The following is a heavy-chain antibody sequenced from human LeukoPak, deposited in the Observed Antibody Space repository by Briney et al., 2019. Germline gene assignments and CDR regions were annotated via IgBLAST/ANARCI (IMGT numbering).Heavy chain of an antibody. D-gene: IGHD3-22*01. J-gene: IGHJ4*02. CDR3: AKSHESSGNYYYTFDY. CDR2: VSGIGGST. V-gene: IGHV3-23*01. CDR1: GFTFSSYA. Sequence: GGSLRLSCAASGFTFSSYAMSWVRQAPGKGLEWVSVVSGIGGSTYYADSVKGRFTISRDNSKNTLYVQMNSLRAEDTAVYYCAKSHESSGNYYYTFDYWGQGTLVTVSS.